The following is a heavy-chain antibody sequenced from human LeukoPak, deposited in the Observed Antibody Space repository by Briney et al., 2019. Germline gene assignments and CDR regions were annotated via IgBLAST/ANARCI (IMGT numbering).Heavy chain of an antibody. CDR1: GGSISSYY. Sequence: SETLSLTCTVSGGSISSYYWGWIRQPPGKGLEWIGSIYYSGSTYYNPSLKSRVTISVDTSKNQFSLKLSSVTAADTAVYYCARGSSSWLLDIWGQGTMVTVSS. V-gene: IGHV4-39*01. D-gene: IGHD2-2*01. J-gene: IGHJ3*02. CDR3: ARGSSSWLLDI. CDR2: IYYSGST.